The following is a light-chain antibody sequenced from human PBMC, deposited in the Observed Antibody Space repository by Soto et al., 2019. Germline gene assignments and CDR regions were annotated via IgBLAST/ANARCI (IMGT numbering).Light chain of an antibody. Sequence: NFMLAQPHSLSESPGKTITISCTRSSGGIASSYVQWYQLRPGSAPTTVIYEDNQRPSGVPDRFSGSIDSSSNSASLSISGLKTEDEADYYCQSYDTNNHVIFGGGTKVTVL. CDR3: QSYDTNNHVI. J-gene: IGLJ2*01. CDR1: SGGIASSY. CDR2: EDN. V-gene: IGLV6-57*04.